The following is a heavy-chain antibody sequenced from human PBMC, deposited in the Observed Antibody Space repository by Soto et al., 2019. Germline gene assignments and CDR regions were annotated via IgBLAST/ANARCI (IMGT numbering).Heavy chain of an antibody. CDR3: ARVRDSFGAIDY. CDR1: GFTFSSYT. Sequence: PGGDLRLSSAASGFTFSSYTMNWVRQAPGKGLEWVSSISSSSNYIYYADAVKGRFTISRDNAKNAVYLQMNSLRAEDTAVYYCARVRDSFGAIDYWGQGTLVTVSS. J-gene: IGHJ4*02. V-gene: IGHV3-21*01. CDR2: ISSSSNYI. D-gene: IGHD5-18*01.